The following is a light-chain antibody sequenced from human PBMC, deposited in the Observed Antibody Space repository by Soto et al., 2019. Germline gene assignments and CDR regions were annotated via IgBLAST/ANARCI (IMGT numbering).Light chain of an antibody. V-gene: IGKV3-11*01. CDR3: QQRSNWPRT. Sequence: EILLTQSPSTLALSAGDRAPLSCRASQSVSSYLAWYQQKPGQAPRLLIYDASNRATGIPARFSGSGSGTDFTLTICSLEPEDVELYYCQQRSNWPRTFGQGANFEIK. CDR2: DAS. J-gene: IGKJ1*01. CDR1: QSVSSY.